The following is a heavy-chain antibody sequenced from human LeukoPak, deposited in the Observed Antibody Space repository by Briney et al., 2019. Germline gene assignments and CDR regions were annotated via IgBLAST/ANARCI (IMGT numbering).Heavy chain of an antibody. CDR2: IYYSGST. CDR3: ARGVRIEYSSSSRNWYFDL. J-gene: IGHJ2*01. D-gene: IGHD6-6*01. CDR1: GGSISTSSYY. V-gene: IGHV4-39*07. Sequence: SETLSLTCTVSGGSISTSSYYWGWIRQPPGKGLEWIGTIYYSGSTNYNPSLKSRATISVDTSKNQFSLKLSSVTAADTAVYYCARGVRIEYSSSSRNWYFDLWGRGTLVTVSS.